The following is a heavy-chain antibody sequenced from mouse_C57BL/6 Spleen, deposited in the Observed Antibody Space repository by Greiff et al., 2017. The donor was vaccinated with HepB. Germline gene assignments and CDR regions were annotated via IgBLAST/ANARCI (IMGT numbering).Heavy chain of an antibody. V-gene: IGHV5-6*01. CDR2: ISSGGSYT. D-gene: IGHD2-4*01. CDR3: ARHDYYDYDAWFAY. Sequence: EVQVVESGGDLVKPGGSLKLSCAASGFTFSSYGMSWVRQTPDKRLEWVATISSGGSYTYYPDSVKGRFTISRDNAKNTLYLQMSSLKSEDTAMYYCARHDYYDYDAWFAYWGQGTLVTVSA. CDR1: GFTFSSYG. J-gene: IGHJ3*01.